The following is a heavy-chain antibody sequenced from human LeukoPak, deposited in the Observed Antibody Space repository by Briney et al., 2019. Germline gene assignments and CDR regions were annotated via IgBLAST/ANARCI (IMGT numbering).Heavy chain of an antibody. CDR2: ISGSGGST. D-gene: IGHD2-15*01. CDR3: AKENGYCSGGSCYPYYYYGMDV. V-gene: IGHV3-23*01. J-gene: IGHJ6*02. CDR1: GFTFSSYA. Sequence: PGASLRLSCAASGFTFSSYAMSWVRQAPGKGLEWVSAISGSGGSTYYADSVKGRFTISRDNSKNTLYLQMNSLRAEDTAVYYCAKENGYCSGGSCYPYYYYGMDVWGQGTTVTVSS.